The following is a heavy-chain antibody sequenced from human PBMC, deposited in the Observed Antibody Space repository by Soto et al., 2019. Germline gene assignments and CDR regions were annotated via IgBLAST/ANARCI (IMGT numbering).Heavy chain of an antibody. CDR1: GFTFSSYS. CDR3: ARDPLSSAVPGDY. Sequence: EVQLLESGGGLVQPGGSLRLSCAASGFTFSSYSMNWVRQAPGKGLEWVSSISSSSSYIYYADSVKGRFTISRDNAKNSLYLQMNSLRAEDTAVYYCARDPLSSAVPGDYWGQGTLVTVSS. V-gene: IGHV3-21*01. CDR2: ISSSSSYI. D-gene: IGHD3-10*01. J-gene: IGHJ4*02.